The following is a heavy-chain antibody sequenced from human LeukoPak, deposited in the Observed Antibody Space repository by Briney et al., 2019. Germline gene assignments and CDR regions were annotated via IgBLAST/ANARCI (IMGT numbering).Heavy chain of an antibody. CDR1: GGSFSGYY. D-gene: IGHD5-24*01. V-gene: IGHV4-34*12. CDR3: ARSGDGYNYGDY. J-gene: IGHJ4*02. Sequence: PSETLSLTCAVYGGSFSGYYWSWIRQPPGKGLEWIGEIIHSGSTNYNPSLKSRVTISVDTSKNQFSLKLSSVTAADTGVYYCARSGDGYNYGDYWGQGTLVTVSS. CDR2: IIHSGST.